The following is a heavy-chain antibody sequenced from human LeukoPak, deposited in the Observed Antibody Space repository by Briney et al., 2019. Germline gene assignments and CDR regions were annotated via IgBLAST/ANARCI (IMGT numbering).Heavy chain of an antibody. Sequence: GGSRDSTGAASGFTVSSNYMSWVRPAPGKGLEWVSVIYSGGSTYYADSVKGRLTISRDNSKNTLYLQMNSLRAEDTAVYYCARGGYSYGSPFDFWGQGTLVTVSS. V-gene: IGHV3-66*01. J-gene: IGHJ4*02. D-gene: IGHD5-18*01. CDR2: IYSGGST. CDR1: GFTVSSNY. CDR3: ARGGYSYGSPFDF.